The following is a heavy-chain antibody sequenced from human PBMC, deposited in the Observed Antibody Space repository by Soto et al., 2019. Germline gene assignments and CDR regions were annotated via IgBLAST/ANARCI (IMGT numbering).Heavy chain of an antibody. J-gene: IGHJ4*02. CDR1: GGSVSSGSYY. Sequence: QAQLQESGPGLVKPSETLSLTCTVSGGSVSSGSYYWSWIRQPPGKGLEWIGYIYYSGSTNYNPSLKSRVTISVDTSKNQFSLKLSSVTAADTAVYYCARGGGEYYYDSSGYYYFDYWGQGTLVTVSS. V-gene: IGHV4-61*01. CDR2: IYYSGST. CDR3: ARGGGEYYYDSSGYYYFDY. D-gene: IGHD3-22*01.